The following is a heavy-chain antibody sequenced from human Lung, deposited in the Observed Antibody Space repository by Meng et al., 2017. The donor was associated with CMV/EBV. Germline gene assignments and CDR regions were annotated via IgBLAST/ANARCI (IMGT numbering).Heavy chain of an antibody. D-gene: IGHD2/OR15-2a*01. J-gene: IGHJ4*01. V-gene: IGHV3-20*04. Sequence: GESLKISCAASGFTFDDYGMSWVRQAPGKGLEWVSGINWNGGSTGYADSVKGRFTISRDNAKNSLYLPMKSLRAEDTALYYMSRREYNSVLEYWGQGTLVTVSS. CDR2: INWNGGST. CDR1: GFTFDDYG. CDR3: SRREYNSVLEY.